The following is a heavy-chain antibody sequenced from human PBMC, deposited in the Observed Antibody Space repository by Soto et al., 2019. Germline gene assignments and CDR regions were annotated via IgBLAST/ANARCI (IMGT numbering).Heavy chain of an antibody. V-gene: IGHV3-15*01. CDR3: TTEGAVVVPAAFFDY. CDR1: GFTFSNAW. CDR2: IKSKTDGGTT. D-gene: IGHD2-2*01. J-gene: IGHJ4*02. Sequence: GGSLRLSCAASGFTFSNAWMSWVRQAPGKGLEWVGRIKSKTDGGTTDYAAPVKGRFTISRDDSKNTLYLQMNSLKTDVSAVYFCTTEGAVVVPAAFFDYWGQGTLVTVSS.